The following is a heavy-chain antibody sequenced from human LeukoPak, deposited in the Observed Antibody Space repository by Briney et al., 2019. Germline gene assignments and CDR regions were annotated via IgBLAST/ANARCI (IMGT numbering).Heavy chain of an antibody. D-gene: IGHD5-12*01. CDR1: GYTFTSYA. V-gene: IGHV7-4-1*02. CDR2: INTNTGNP. Sequence: ASVKVSCKASGYTFTSYAMNWVRQAPGQGLEWMGWINTNTGNPTYAQGFTGRFVFSLDTSVSTAYLQISSLKAEDTAVYYCAKDSRGYSGYDSPFDYWGQGTLVTVSS. J-gene: IGHJ4*02. CDR3: AKDSRGYSGYDSPFDY.